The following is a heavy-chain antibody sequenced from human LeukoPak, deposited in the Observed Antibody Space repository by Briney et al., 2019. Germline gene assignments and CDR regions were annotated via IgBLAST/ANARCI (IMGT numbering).Heavy chain of an antibody. CDR2: IYYSGST. CDR3: ARGPKYYDFWSGYYEELFDAFDI. J-gene: IGHJ3*02. V-gene: IGHV4-31*03. D-gene: IGHD3-3*01. Sequence: PSETLSLTCTVSGGSISSGGYYWSWIRQHPGKGLEWIGYIYYSGSTYYNPSHKSRVTISVDTSKNQSSLKLSSVTAADTAVYYCARGPKYYDFWSGYYEELFDAFDIWGQGTMVTVSS. CDR1: GGSISSGGYY.